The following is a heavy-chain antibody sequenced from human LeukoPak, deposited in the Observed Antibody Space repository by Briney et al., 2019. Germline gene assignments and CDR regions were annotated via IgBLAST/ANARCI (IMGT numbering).Heavy chain of an antibody. J-gene: IGHJ4*02. V-gene: IGHV3-30*18. D-gene: IGHD3-10*01. CDR1: GFTFSSYG. Sequence: GRSLRLSCAASGFTFSSYGMHWVRQAPGKGLEWVAVISYDGSNKYYADSVKGRFTISRDNAKNSLYLQMNSLRAEDTALYYCAKDQYYYGSGSYPYWGQGTLVTVSS. CDR2: ISYDGSNK. CDR3: AKDQYYYGSGSYPY.